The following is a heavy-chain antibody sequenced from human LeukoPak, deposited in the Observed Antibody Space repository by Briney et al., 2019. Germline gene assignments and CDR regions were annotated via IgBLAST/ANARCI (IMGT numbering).Heavy chain of an antibody. Sequence: PSETLSLTCTVSGGSISSSSYYWGWIRQPPGKGLEWIGSIYYSGSTYYNPSLKSRVTISVDTSKNQFSLKLSSVTAADTAVYYCARDLGGYSDLLTTYYFDYWGQGTLVTVSS. J-gene: IGHJ4*02. V-gene: IGHV4-39*07. CDR3: ARDLGGYSDLLTTYYFDY. D-gene: IGHD5-12*01. CDR2: IYYSGST. CDR1: GGSISSSSYY.